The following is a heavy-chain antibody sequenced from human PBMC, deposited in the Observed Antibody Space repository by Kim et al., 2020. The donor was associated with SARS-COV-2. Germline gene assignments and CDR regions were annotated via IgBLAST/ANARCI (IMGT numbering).Heavy chain of an antibody. V-gene: IGHV3-53*01. D-gene: IGHD3-10*01. CDR2: IYSGGST. Sequence: GGSLRLSCAASGFTVSSNYMSWVRQAPGKGLEWVSVIYSGGSTYYADSVKGRFTISRDNSKNTLYLQMNSLRAEDTAVYYCARDGLMVRGPYYYYYGMDVWGQGTTVTVSS. CDR1: GFTVSSNY. J-gene: IGHJ6*02. CDR3: ARDGLMVRGPYYYYYGMDV.